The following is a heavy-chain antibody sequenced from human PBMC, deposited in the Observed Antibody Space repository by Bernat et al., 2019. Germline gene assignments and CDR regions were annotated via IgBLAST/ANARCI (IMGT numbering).Heavy chain of an antibody. J-gene: IGHJ6*02. V-gene: IGHV3-7*03. CDR2: IKQDGSEK. CDR3: ARDWGYGSGSYIPPYYYYGMDV. CDR1: GFTFSSYW. D-gene: IGHD3-10*01. Sequence: EVQLVESGGGLVQPGGSLRLSCAASGFTFSSYWMSWVRQAPGKGLEWVSNIKQDGSEKYDVDSVKGRFTNSRDNDKNSLYLKMNSLRAEDTAVYYCARDWGYGSGSYIPPYYYYGMDVWGQGTTVTVSS.